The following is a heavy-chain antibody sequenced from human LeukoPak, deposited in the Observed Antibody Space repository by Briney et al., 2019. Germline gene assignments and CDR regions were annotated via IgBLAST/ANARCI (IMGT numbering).Heavy chain of an antibody. V-gene: IGHV3-21*01. CDR3: TRNNVAGPGGDF. J-gene: IGHJ4*02. CDR1: GFTFSSYS. Sequence: PGGSLRLSCAASGFTFSSYSMNWVRQAPGKGLEWVSSISSSSSYIYYADSVKGRFTISRDNAKNSLHLQMNSLTDADTAVYYCTRNNVAGPGGDFWGQGALVTVSS. D-gene: IGHD6-13*01. CDR2: ISSSSSYI.